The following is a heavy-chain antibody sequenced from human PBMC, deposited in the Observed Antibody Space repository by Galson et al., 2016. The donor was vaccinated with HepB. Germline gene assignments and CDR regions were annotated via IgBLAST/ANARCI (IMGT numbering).Heavy chain of an antibody. CDR2: INADIGDT. CDR3: ARDSAKYYETTSTGASYYGTDV. D-gene: IGHD3-22*01. J-gene: IGHJ6*02. V-gene: IGHV1-18*01. Sequence: SVKVSCKASGYTFSNYYINWVRQAPGQGLEWMRWINADIGDTAFVKKFQGRPTLSTDTSTSTAYRELRSLTSDDTAVYYCARDSAKYYETTSTGASYYGTDVWGQGTTVSVSS. CDR1: GYTFSNYY.